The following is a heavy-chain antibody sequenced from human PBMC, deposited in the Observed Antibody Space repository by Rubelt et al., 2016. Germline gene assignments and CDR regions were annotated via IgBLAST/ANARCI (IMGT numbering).Heavy chain of an antibody. V-gene: IGHV1-18*01. Sequence: QVQLVQSAAEVEKPGASVKVSCKASGYTFTSYDISWVRQAPGQGLEWMGWISAYNGNTNYAQKCHGRVTLSTDSAPSTADMELRSLRSDDTAVDYWARDFTTGPYAFDIWGQGTMVTVSS. CDR1: GYTFTSYD. CDR3: ARDFTTGPYAFDI. CDR2: ISAYNGNT. D-gene: IGHD1-1*01. J-gene: IGHJ3*02.